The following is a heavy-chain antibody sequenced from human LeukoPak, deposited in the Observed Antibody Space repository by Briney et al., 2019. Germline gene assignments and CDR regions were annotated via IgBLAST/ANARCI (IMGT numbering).Heavy chain of an antibody. V-gene: IGHV3-30*02. CDR2: IRYDGSDK. CDR1: GFTFINYD. J-gene: IGHJ3*02. CDR3: AKNRVGHNYADAFEI. D-gene: IGHD5-24*01. Sequence: GGSLRLSCAASGFTFINYDMHWVRQAPGKGLEWVAFIRYDGSDKYYVDSVKGRFTISRDNSRNILYLQMNSLTAEDTAVYYCAKNRVGHNYADAFEIWGQGTMVRVCS.